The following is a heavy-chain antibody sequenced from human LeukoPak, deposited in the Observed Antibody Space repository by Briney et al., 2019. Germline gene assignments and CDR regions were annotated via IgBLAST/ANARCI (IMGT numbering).Heavy chain of an antibody. J-gene: IGHJ4*02. Sequence: PSETLSLTCTVSGGSISGYYWSWIRQPPGKGLEWIGYTSHSGSTNYNPPLKSRVTISVDTSKNQFSLSLNSVTAADTAVYYCARHYCSGSTCYSFDNWGQGTLVTVPS. D-gene: IGHD2-15*01. CDR1: GGSISGYY. V-gene: IGHV4-59*08. CDR3: ARHYCSGSTCYSFDN. CDR2: TSHSGST.